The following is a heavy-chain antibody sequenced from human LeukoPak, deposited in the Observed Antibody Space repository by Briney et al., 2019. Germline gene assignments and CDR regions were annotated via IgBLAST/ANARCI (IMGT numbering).Heavy chain of an antibody. Sequence: GASVKVSCKASGYTFTNHGFSWVRQAPGQGLEWMGWISTYNGDTNYAQNLQGRVTMTTDTSTSTAYMEMRSLGSDDTAVYYCARDCSSTSCYNVYWGQGTLVTVSS. V-gene: IGHV1-18*01. CDR2: ISTYNGDT. D-gene: IGHD2-2*02. J-gene: IGHJ4*02. CDR3: ARDCSSTSCYNVY. CDR1: GYTFTNHG.